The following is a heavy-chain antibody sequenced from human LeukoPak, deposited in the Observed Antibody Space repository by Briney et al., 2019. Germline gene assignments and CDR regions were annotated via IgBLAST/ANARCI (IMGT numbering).Heavy chain of an antibody. Sequence: SETLSLTCTVSGGSISSYYWSWIRQPPGKGLEWIGYIYYSGSTNYNPSLKGRVTISVDTSKNQFSLKLSSVTAADTAVYYCARDRVGQQLVGRNYYYYYMDVWGKGTTVTISS. CDR1: GGSISSYY. CDR2: IYYSGST. J-gene: IGHJ6*03. CDR3: ARDRVGQQLVGRNYYYYYMDV. V-gene: IGHV4-59*01. D-gene: IGHD6-13*01.